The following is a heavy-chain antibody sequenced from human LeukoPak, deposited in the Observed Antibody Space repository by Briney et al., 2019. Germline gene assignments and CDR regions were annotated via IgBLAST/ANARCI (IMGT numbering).Heavy chain of an antibody. CDR3: VRDLGGRSGH. CDR2: INEDGSTT. D-gene: IGHD1-26*01. V-gene: IGHV3-74*01. CDR1: GFTFSSNC. J-gene: IGHJ4*02. Sequence: PGGSLRLSCVASGFTFSSNCMHWVRHAPGKELVWVSRINEDGSTTNYADSVKGRSTIFRDNAKNTLYLQMNSLRAEDTAVYYCVRDLGGRSGHWGQGTLVTVSS.